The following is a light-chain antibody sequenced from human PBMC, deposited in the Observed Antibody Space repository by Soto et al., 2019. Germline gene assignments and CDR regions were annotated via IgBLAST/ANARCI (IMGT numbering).Light chain of an antibody. CDR2: GAS. Sequence: EIVMTQSPVTLSMSPGERVTLSCRAGESVSSNLAWYQQKPGQAPRLLIYGASTRATGVPVRFRGGGSGTEFTLTISGLQSEDFAVYYCQQYDAWPLTFGGGTKVDIK. CDR1: ESVSSN. V-gene: IGKV3-15*01. CDR3: QQYDAWPLT. J-gene: IGKJ4*01.